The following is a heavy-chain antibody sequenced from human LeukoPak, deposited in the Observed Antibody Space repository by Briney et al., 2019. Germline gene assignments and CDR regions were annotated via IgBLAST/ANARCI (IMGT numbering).Heavy chain of an antibody. J-gene: IGHJ4*02. CDR1: GYSFRDYW. CDR3: ARLIAVAAPGDY. D-gene: IGHD6-19*01. V-gene: IGHV5-51*01. CDR2: IYPGDSDT. Sequence: GESLKISCKGFGYSFRDYWIGWVRQMPGKGLEWMGIIYPGDSDTRYSPSFQGQVTTSADKSISTAYLQWSSLKASDTAMYYCARLIAVAAPGDYWGQGTLVTVSS.